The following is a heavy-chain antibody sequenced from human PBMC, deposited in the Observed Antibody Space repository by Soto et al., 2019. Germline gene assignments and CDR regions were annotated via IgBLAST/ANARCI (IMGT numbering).Heavy chain of an antibody. CDR2: IWYDGSNK. D-gene: IGHD3-10*01. CDR3: ARGAGSGSYWDWFDP. V-gene: IGHV3-33*01. CDR1: GFTFSSYG. J-gene: IGHJ5*02. Sequence: QVQLVESGGGVVQPGRSLRLSCAASGFTFSSYGMHWVRQAPGKGLEWVAVIWYDGSNKYYADSVKGRFTISRDNSKNTLYLQMNSLGAEDTAVYYCARGAGSGSYWDWFDPWGQGTLVTVSS.